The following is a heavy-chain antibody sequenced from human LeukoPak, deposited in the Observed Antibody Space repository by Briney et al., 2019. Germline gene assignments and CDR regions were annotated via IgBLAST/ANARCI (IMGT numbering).Heavy chain of an antibody. CDR3: ARRVCSGGSCYSRVHWFDP. D-gene: IGHD2-15*01. CDR2: IYYGGST. V-gene: IGHV4-39*01. J-gene: IGHJ5*02. CDR1: GGSISSSSYY. Sequence: SETLSLTCTVSGGSISSSSYYWGWIRQPPGKGLEWIGSIYYGGSTYYNPSLKSRVTISVDTSKNQFSLKLSSVTAADTAVYYCARRVCSGGSCYSRVHWFDPWGQGTLVTVSS.